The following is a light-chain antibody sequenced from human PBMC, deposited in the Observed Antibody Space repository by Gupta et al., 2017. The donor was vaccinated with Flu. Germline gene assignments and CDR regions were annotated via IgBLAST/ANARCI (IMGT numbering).Light chain of an antibody. CDR2: EVS. V-gene: IGKV2-30*01. J-gene: IGKJ1*01. Sequence: DVVMTQSPLSLPVTLGQPASISGRSSEGLVYSDGHIYLHWFQERPGQSPRRLIYEVSHRESGVPDRFSGSGSGTDFTLKISRVEAEDVGVYYCMQGSRWPWAFGQGTKVEIK. CDR3: MQGSRWPWA. CDR1: EGLVYSDGHIY.